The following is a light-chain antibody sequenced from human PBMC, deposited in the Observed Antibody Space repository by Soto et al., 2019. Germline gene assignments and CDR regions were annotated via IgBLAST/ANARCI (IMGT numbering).Light chain of an antibody. CDR1: SSDVGSYDY. J-gene: IGLJ1*01. CDR2: EVS. Sequence: QSVLTQPPSASGSPGQSVTISCTGTSSDVGSYDYVSWYQQHPGKAPKLMIYEVSKRPSGVPDRFSGSKSGNTASLTVSGLQAEDEADYYCSSFAGYNNYAFGTGTKVTVL. CDR3: SSFAGYNNYA. V-gene: IGLV2-8*01.